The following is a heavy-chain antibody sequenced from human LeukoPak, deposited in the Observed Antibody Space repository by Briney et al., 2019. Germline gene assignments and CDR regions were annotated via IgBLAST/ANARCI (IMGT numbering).Heavy chain of an antibody. J-gene: IGHJ5*02. Sequence: GESLKISCAASGFSLRSSEMNWVRQAPGKGPEWVAHINSADNVEYYTDSVRGRFTMSRDNAKDLLYLHLNSLRDEDTAVYYCARDTVNGPFVISLDLWGQGVLVTVSS. CDR1: GFSLRSSE. V-gene: IGHV3-48*03. CDR3: ARDTVNGPFVISLDL. D-gene: IGHD2-8*01. CDR2: INSADNVE.